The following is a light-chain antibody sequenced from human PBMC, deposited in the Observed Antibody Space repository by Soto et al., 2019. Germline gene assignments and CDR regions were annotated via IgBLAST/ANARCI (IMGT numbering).Light chain of an antibody. CDR1: NIGSKS. CDR3: QVWDSSSDLVV. J-gene: IGLJ2*01. CDR2: DDS. V-gene: IGLV3-21*02. Sequence: SYELTQPPSVSVAPGQTARITCGGNNIGSKSVHWCQQKPGQAPVLVVYDDSDRPSGIPERFSGSNSGNMATLTISRVEAGDEADYYCQVWDSSSDLVVFGGGTKVTVL.